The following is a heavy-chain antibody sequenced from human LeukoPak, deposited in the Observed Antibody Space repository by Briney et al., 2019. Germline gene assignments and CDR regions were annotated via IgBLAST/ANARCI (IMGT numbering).Heavy chain of an antibody. Sequence: GGSLRLSCAASEFTFSSYEMNWVRQAPGKGLEWVSYISSSGSTIYYADSVKGRFTISRDNAKNSLYLQMNSLRAEDTAVYYCARSPYSSSWYIDYWGQGTLVTVSS. D-gene: IGHD6-13*01. CDR1: EFTFSSYE. CDR2: ISSSGSTI. CDR3: ARSPYSSSWYIDY. J-gene: IGHJ4*02. V-gene: IGHV3-48*03.